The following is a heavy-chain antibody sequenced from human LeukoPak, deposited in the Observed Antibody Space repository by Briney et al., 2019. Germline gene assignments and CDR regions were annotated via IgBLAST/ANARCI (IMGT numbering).Heavy chain of an antibody. J-gene: IGHJ4*02. CDR2: IWYDGGKK. Sequence: GGSLRLSCAASGFTFSNYGMHWVRQAPGKGLEWVAVIWYDGGKKNYADSVKGRFTISRDNSKNTLYLQMDSLRAEDTAVYYCAKEASAVPAVFDYWGQGTLVTVSS. CDR1: GFTFSNYG. CDR3: AKEASAVPAVFDY. D-gene: IGHD2-21*01. V-gene: IGHV3-33*06.